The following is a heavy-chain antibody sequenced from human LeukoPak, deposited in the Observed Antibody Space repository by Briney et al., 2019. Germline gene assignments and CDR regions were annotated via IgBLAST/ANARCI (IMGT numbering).Heavy chain of an antibody. CDR3: ARRVGRWFGERAYYYNYMDV. D-gene: IGHD3-10*01. J-gene: IGHJ6*03. V-gene: IGHV4-39*07. Sequence: SETLSLTCTVSGGSISSSSYYWGWIRQPPGKGLEWIGSIYYSGSTYYNPSLKSRATISVDTSKNQFSLKLSSVTAADTAVYYCARRVGRWFGERAYYYNYMDVWGKGTTVTISS. CDR2: IYYSGST. CDR1: GGSISSSSYY.